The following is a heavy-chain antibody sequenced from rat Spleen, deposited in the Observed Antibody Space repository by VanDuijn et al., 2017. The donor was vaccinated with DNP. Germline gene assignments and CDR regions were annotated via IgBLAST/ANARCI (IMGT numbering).Heavy chain of an antibody. D-gene: IGHD1-11*01. CDR3: AKPPYGQTFHFDY. Sequence: EVQLVESGGGLVQPGRSLKLSCAASGFTFSSFAMAWVRQAPKKGLEWVATITSGGSNTYYPDSVKGRFTISRDNAKSTLYLQMDSLRSEDTATYYCAKPPYGQTFHFDYWGQGVMVTVSS. J-gene: IGHJ2*01. CDR2: ITSGGSNT. CDR1: GFTFSSFA. V-gene: IGHV5-25*01.